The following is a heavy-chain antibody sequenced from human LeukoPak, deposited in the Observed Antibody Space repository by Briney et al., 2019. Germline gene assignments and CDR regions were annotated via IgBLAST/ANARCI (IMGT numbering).Heavy chain of an antibody. CDR3: ATPGAMNYYYYGMDV. D-gene: IGHD3-10*01. CDR2: ISYDGSNK. Sequence: PGRSLRLSCAASGFTFSSYAMHWVRQAPGKGLEWVAVISYDGSNKYYADSVKGRFTISRDNSKNTLYLQMNSLRAEDTAVYYCATPGAMNYYYYGMDVWGQGTTVTVSS. CDR1: GFTFSSYA. J-gene: IGHJ6*02. V-gene: IGHV3-30-3*01.